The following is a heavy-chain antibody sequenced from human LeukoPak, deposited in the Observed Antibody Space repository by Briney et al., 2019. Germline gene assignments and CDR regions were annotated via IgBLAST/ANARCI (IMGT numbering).Heavy chain of an antibody. Sequence: SETLSLTCTVSGGSISSYYWSWIRQPPGKGLEWIGYIYYSGSTNYNPSLKSRVTISGDTSKNQFSLKLSSVTAADTAVYYCARQDRSVGTNIYYFDYWGQGILVTVSS. V-gene: IGHV4-59*08. D-gene: IGHD1-26*01. CDR3: ARQDRSVGTNIYYFDY. CDR2: IYYSGST. CDR1: GGSISSYY. J-gene: IGHJ4*02.